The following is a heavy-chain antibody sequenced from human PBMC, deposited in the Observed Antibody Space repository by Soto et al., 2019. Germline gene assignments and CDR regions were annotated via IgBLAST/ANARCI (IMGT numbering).Heavy chain of an antibody. CDR2: IYYSGSS. D-gene: IGHD3-22*01. J-gene: IGHJ4*02. CDR3: ARVMISSGYRYFDY. V-gene: IGHV4-30-4*01. Sequence: SETLSPTCTVSGGSISSGDYYWSWIRQPPGKGLEWIGYIYYSGSSYYNPSLKSRVTISVDTSKNQFSLKLSSVTAADTAVYYCARVMISSGYRYFDYWGQGTLVTVSS. CDR1: GGSISSGDYY.